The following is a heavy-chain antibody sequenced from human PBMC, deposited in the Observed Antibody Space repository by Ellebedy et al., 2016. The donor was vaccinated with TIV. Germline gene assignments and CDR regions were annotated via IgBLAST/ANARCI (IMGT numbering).Heavy chain of an antibody. D-gene: IGHD6-19*01. J-gene: IGHJ4*02. CDR2: IIPVFGTV. CDR3: ARDLSAVAGPLDY. V-gene: IGHV1-69*06. CDR1: GDTFSHCA. Sequence: SVKVSXXASGDTFSHCAISWVRQAPGQGLEWMGGIIPVFGTVNYAQKFQGRVTITADKSTSTAYMELSSLRSEDTAVYYCARDLSAVAGPLDYWGQGTLVTVSS.